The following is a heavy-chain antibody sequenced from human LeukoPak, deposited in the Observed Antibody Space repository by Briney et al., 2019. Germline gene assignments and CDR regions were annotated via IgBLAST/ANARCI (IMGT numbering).Heavy chain of an antibody. CDR3: AIGYYGSGSYGWFAY. D-gene: IGHD3-10*01. Sequence: GGSLRLSCAASGFSFRRYSMNWVRQAPGKGLEWVSTIRGSGDRTYYADSVKGRFTISRDNSKNTLFLHMNSLRAEDTAVYSCAIGYYGSGSYGWFAYWGQGTLVTVSS. CDR1: GFSFRRYS. J-gene: IGHJ4*02. CDR2: IRGSGDRT. V-gene: IGHV3-23*01.